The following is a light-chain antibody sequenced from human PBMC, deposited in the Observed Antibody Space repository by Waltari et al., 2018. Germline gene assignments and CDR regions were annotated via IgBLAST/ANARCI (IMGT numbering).Light chain of an antibody. CDR3: QAWDSSTVV. CDR2: QDS. CDR1: KLGANY. Sequence: SYELTQPPSVSVSPRQTASITCSGDKLGANYACWYQQKPGQSPVLVIYQDSKRPSGIPERFSGSNSGNTATLTISGTQAMDEADYYCQAWDSSTVVFGGGTKLTVL. V-gene: IGLV3-1*01. J-gene: IGLJ2*01.